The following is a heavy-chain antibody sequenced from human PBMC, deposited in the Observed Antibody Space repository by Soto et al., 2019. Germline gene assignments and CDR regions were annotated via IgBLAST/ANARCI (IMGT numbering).Heavy chain of an antibody. CDR2: IYYSGST. CDR1: GGSISSSSYY. D-gene: IGHD1-26*01. V-gene: IGHV4-39*01. Sequence: SETLSLTCTVSGGSISSSSYYWGWIRQPPGKGLEWIGSIYYSGSTYYNPSLKSRVTISVDTSKNQFSLKLSSVTAADTAVYYCGGSYRYYYYYYGMDVWGQGTTVTVSS. J-gene: IGHJ6*02. CDR3: GGSYRYYYYYYGMDV.